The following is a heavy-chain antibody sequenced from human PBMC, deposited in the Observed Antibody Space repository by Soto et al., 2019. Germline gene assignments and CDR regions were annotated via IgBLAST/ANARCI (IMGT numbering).Heavy chain of an antibody. D-gene: IGHD2-2*01. J-gene: IGHJ4*02. CDR3: AKDPLIVVVPAAISGFDY. V-gene: IGHV3-23*01. Sequence: EVQLLESGGGLVQPGGSLRLSCAASGFTFSSYAMSWVRQAPGKGLEWVSAISGSGGSTYYADSVKGRFTISRDNPKNTLYLQMNSLRAEDTAVYYCAKDPLIVVVPAAISGFDYWGQGTLVTVSS. CDR1: GFTFSSYA. CDR2: ISGSGGST.